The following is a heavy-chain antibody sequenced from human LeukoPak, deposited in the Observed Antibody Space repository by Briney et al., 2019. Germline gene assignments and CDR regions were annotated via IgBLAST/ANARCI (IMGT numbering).Heavy chain of an antibody. CDR2: ISSSSSYI. D-gene: IGHD4-23*01. CDR3: ARRPLGGNSVWAFDI. J-gene: IGHJ3*02. V-gene: IGHV3-21*01. CDR1: GFTFSSYS. Sequence: PGGSLRLSCAASGFTFSSYSMNWVRQAPGKGLEWVSSISSSSSYIYYADSVKGRFTISRDNAKNSLYLQMNSPRAEDTAVYYCARRPLGGNSVWAFDIWGQGTMVTVSS.